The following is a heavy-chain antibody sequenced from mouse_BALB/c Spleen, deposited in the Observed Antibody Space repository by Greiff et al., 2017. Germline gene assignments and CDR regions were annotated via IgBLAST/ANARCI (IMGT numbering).Heavy chain of an antibody. CDR1: GYAFSSSW. CDR3: ARYLDY. J-gene: IGHJ2*01. CDR2: IYPGDGDT. Sequence: VQLQQSGPELVKPGASVKISCKASGYAFSSSWMNWVKQRPGQGLEWIGRIYPGDGDTNYNGKFKGKATLTADKSSSTAYMQLSSLTSVDSAVYFCARYLDYWGQGTTLTVSS. V-gene: IGHV1-82*01.